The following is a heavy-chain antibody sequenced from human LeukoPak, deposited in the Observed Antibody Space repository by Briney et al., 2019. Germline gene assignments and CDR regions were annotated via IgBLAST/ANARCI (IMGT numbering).Heavy chain of an antibody. CDR2: MYYSGST. D-gene: IGHD6-13*01. CDR1: GASISNSSYY. J-gene: IGHJ4*02. CDR3: ARSAFLVTAPGLYYFDY. V-gene: IGHV4-39*01. Sequence: PSETLSLTCTVSGASISNSSYYWGWIRQPPGKGLEWIGSMYYSGSTYYNPSLKSRVTISVDTSKNQFSLKLSSVTAADTAVYYCARSAFLVTAPGLYYFDYWGQGTLVAVSS.